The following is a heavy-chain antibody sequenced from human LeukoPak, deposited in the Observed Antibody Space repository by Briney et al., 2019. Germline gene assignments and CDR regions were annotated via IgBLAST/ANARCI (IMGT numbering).Heavy chain of an antibody. V-gene: IGHV3-7*01. CDR2: IKQDGSEK. J-gene: IGHJ4*02. CDR1: GFAFSSYW. D-gene: IGHD1-26*01. Sequence: GGSLRLSRAASGFAFSSYWVSWVRQAPGKGLEWVANIKQDGSEKHYVDSVKGRFTISRDNAKNSLYLQMNSLRAEDTAVYYCARAKWELRVWGQGTLVTVSS. CDR3: ARAKWELRV.